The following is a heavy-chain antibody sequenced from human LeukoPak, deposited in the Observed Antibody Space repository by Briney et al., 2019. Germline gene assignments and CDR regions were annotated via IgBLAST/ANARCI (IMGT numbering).Heavy chain of an antibody. D-gene: IGHD6-13*01. V-gene: IGHV6-1*01. J-gene: IGHJ4*02. CDR1: WDSVSSKSAA. CDR2: TYYRSKWYN. CDR3: ARDSGSSNLHY. Sequence: SQTLSLTCAISWDSVSSKSAAWRWIRQSPSRGLEWLGRTYYRSKWYNDYALSVKSRITINPDTSKNRFSLQLNSVTPEDTAVYDCARDSGSSNLHYWGQGTLVTVSS.